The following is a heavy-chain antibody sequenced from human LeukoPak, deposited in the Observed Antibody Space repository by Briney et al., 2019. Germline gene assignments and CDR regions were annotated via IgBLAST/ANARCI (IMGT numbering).Heavy chain of an antibody. CDR1: GGSISSYY. CDR3: ARDRGSSGWYEPDFDY. Sequence: SETLSLTCTVSGGSISSYYWSWIRQPPGKGLEWIGYIYYSGSTNYNPSLKSRVTISVDTSKNQFSLKLSSVTAADTAVYYCARDRGSSGWYEPDFDYWGQGTLVTVS. J-gene: IGHJ4*02. CDR2: IYYSGST. D-gene: IGHD6-19*01. V-gene: IGHV4-59*01.